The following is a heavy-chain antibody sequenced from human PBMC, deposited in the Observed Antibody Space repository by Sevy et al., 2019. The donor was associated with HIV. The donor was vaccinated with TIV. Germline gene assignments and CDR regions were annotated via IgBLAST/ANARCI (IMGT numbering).Heavy chain of an antibody. D-gene: IGHD3-22*01. CDR1: GFTFSNSG. CDR2: ISGSSRTI. V-gene: IGHV3-48*01. Sequence: GGSLRLSCVTSGFTFSNSGMNWVRQAPGKGLEWVSYISGSSRTINYAGSVQGRFTISRDNAKNSLSLQMYSLRGEDTAVYYCARDCGNSGYYCLDYWVQGTLVTVSS. J-gene: IGHJ4*02. CDR3: ARDCGNSGYYCLDY.